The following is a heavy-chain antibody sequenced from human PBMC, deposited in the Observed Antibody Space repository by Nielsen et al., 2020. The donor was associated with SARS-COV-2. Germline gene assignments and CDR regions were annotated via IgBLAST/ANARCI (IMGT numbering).Heavy chain of an antibody. CDR3: AIFSTYYYDTRAGYFDL. Sequence: SVKVSCKASGGTFSSYAISWVRQAPGQGLEWMGGIIPIFGTANYAQKFQGRVTITADESTSTAYMELSSLRAEDTAVYYCAIFSTYYYDTRAGYFDLWGRGTLVTVSS. J-gene: IGHJ2*01. CDR1: GGTFSSYA. D-gene: IGHD3-22*01. CDR2: IIPIFGTA. V-gene: IGHV1-69*13.